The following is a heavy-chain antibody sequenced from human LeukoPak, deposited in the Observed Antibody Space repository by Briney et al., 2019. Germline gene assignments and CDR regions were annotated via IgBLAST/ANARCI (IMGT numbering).Heavy chain of an antibody. D-gene: IGHD3-3*01. CDR2: ISSSSYYT. J-gene: IGHJ4*02. CDR1: GLTFSSYS. Sequence: PGGSLRLSCAASGLTFSSYSMNWVRQAPGKGLEWVSSISSSSYYTHYADSVKGRFTISRDNAKNSLYLQMNSLRAEDTAVYYCASYYDFWSGYYNPQYYFDNWGQGTLVTVSS. V-gene: IGHV3-21*01. CDR3: ASYYDFWSGYYNPQYYFDN.